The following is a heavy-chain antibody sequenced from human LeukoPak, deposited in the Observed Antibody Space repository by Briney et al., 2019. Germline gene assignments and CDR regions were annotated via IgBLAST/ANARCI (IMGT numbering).Heavy chain of an antibody. V-gene: IGHV3-64*01. CDR3: ARVFSSSLIDAFDI. J-gene: IGHJ3*02. CDR2: ISSNGGST. Sequence: GGSLRLSCAASGFTFSSYAMHWVRQAPGKGLEYVSAISSNGGSTYYANSVKGRFTISRDNAKNSLYLQMNSLRAEDTAVYYCARVFSSSLIDAFDIWGQGTMVTVSS. D-gene: IGHD6-6*01. CDR1: GFTFSSYA.